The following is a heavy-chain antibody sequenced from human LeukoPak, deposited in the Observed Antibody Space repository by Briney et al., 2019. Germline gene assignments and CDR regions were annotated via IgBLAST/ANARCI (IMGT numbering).Heavy chain of an antibody. Sequence: GGSLRLSCAASGFTFSSYSMNWVRQAPGKGLEWVSSISSSSSYIYYADSVKGRFTISRDNAKNSLYLQMNSLRAEDTAVYYCAKEFSGIVVVPAAFDPWGQGTLVTVSS. J-gene: IGHJ5*02. CDR3: AKEFSGIVVVPAAFDP. CDR1: GFTFSSYS. V-gene: IGHV3-21*04. D-gene: IGHD2-2*01. CDR2: ISSSSSYI.